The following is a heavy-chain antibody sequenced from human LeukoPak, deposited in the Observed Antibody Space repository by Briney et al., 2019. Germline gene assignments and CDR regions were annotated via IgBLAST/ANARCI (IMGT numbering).Heavy chain of an antibody. V-gene: IGHV3-30*18. CDR2: ISYDGGTQ. CDR1: GLTFRSYG. Sequence: GGSLRLSCAASGLTFRSYGMHWVRQAPGKGLEWVAVISYDGGTQYYADSVKGRFTTSRDNSKNTLYLQMNSLRPEDTAVYYCAKGDCSSGTCSPFDYWGQGTLVTVSS. CDR3: AKGDCSSGTCSPFDY. J-gene: IGHJ4*02. D-gene: IGHD2-15*01.